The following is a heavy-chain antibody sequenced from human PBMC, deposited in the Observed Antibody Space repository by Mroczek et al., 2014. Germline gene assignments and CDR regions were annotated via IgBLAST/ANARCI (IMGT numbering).Heavy chain of an antibody. CDR2: SIIVEST. V-gene: IGHV4-34*01. J-gene: IGHJ6*03. Sequence: QVQLQHGAQGLLKPSETLSLTCAVYVGPSVVTTGAGSARPPGRGWSGLGKSIIVESTNXNPSLKSRVTISVDTSKNQFSLKLSSVTAADTAVYYCARGLLIRTPAPYYMDVWGKGTTVTVSS. CDR3: ARGLLIRTPAPYYMDV. CDR1: VGPSVVTT. D-gene: IGHD1-14*01.